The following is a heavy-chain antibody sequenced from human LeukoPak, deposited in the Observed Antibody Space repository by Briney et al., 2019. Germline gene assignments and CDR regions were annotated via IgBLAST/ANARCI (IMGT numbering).Heavy chain of an antibody. CDR2: ISNTAGST. V-gene: IGHV3-23*01. D-gene: IGHD2-2*01. CDR3: AKSGRYCSRTTSYGYYYSYGLDV. CDR1: GFTFSNYA. Sequence: PGGSLRLSCAASGFTFSNYAMSWVRQAPGKGLEWVSAISNTAGSTYYADSVKGRLTISRDNSRNTVYLQMNGLRVEDTAVYYCAKSGRYCSRTTSYGYYYSYGLDVWGQGTTVTVSS. J-gene: IGHJ6*02.